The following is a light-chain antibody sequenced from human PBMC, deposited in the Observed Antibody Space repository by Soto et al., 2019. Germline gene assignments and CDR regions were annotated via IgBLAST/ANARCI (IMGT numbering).Light chain of an antibody. J-gene: IGKJ2*01. CDR1: QGIKIF. Sequence: DIQLTQSPSFLSASVGDRVTITCRDSQGIKIFLAWFQQKPGKAPNILISAASTLQSGVPSRFSGSGSETEFTLTITSLQPEDSATYYCQQRNRSTRTFGQGTKVDIK. CDR3: QQRNRSTRT. CDR2: AAS. V-gene: IGKV1-9*01.